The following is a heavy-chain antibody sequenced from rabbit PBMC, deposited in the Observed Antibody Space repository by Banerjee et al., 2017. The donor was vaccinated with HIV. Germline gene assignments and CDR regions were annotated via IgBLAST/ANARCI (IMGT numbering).Heavy chain of an antibody. D-gene: IGHD7-1*01. V-gene: IGHV1S40*01. J-gene: IGHJ4*01. CDR3: ASTYDGYSGVGYGTGFNL. Sequence: QSLEESGGDLVKPGASLTLTCTASGFDFSSGYDICWVRQAPGKGLEWIACIYVGRNTYPYYATWANGRFTISRTSSTTVTLQMTSLTAADTATYFCASTYDGYSGVGYGTGFNLWGPGTLVTVS. CDR2: IYVGRNTYP. CDR1: GFDFSSGYD.